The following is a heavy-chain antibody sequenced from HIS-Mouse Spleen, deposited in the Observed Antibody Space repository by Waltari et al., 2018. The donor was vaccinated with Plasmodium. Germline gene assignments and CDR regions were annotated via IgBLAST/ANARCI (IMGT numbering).Heavy chain of an antibody. Sequence: QLHLQESGPGLGTPSETLSLTCTGSVGSISSSSYYWCWIRQPPGKGLEWIGGIYYSGSTYYNPSLKSRVTISVDTSKNQFSLKLSSVTAADTAVYYCASSWYWYFDLWGRGTLVTVSS. CDR3: ASSWYWYFDL. V-gene: IGHV4-39*07. D-gene: IGHD6-13*01. CDR2: IYYSGST. CDR1: VGSISSSSYY. J-gene: IGHJ2*01.